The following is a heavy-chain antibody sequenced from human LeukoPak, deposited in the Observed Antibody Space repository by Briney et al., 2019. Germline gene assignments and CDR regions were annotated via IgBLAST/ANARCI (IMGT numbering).Heavy chain of an antibody. CDR1: GYSFTSYY. Sequence: GESLKISCKGSGYSFTSYYMHWVRQAPGQGLEWMGIINPSGGSTSYAQKFQGRVTMTRDTSTSTVYMELSSLRSEDTAVYYCARGITMIVAASPFGYWGQGTLVTVSS. CDR2: INPSGGST. CDR3: ARGITMIVAASPFGY. D-gene: IGHD3-22*01. V-gene: IGHV1-46*01. J-gene: IGHJ4*02.